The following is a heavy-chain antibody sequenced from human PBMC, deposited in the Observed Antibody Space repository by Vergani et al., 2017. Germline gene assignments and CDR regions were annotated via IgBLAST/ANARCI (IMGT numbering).Heavy chain of an antibody. V-gene: IGHV4-31*03. CDR2: IYYSGST. Sequence: QVQLQESGPGLVKPSQTLSLTCTVSGDSISRGGYYWNWIRQHPGKGLEWIGYIYYSGSTNYNSSLKSRVSMSVDTSKNQFSPRLSSVTAADTAVYYCAREVGTEGFDYWGQGTLVTVSS. D-gene: IGHD2-21*02. CDR3: AREVGTEGFDY. J-gene: IGHJ4*02. CDR1: GDSISRGGYY.